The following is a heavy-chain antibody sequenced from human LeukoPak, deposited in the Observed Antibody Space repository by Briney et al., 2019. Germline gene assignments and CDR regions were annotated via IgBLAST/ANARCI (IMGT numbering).Heavy chain of an antibody. CDR1: AGSINRFY. J-gene: IGHJ4*02. V-gene: IGHV4-59*03. CDR3: ASNTGSYFACFDY. CDR2: IHHSGST. Sequence: PSETLSLTCTVSAGSINRFYWNWIRQSPGKGLEWIGYIHHSGSTKYNPSLQSRVTMSMDTSKNQVSLKLSSVSAADSAVYSCASNTGSYFACFDYWGQGTLVTVSS. D-gene: IGHD1-26*01.